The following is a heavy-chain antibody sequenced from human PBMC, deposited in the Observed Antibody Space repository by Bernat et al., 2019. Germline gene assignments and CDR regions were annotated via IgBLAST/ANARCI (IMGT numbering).Heavy chain of an antibody. D-gene: IGHD6-19*01. CDR3: ARDQVAGSSGLDY. CDR2: IYHSGST. CDR1: GGSISSSNC. J-gene: IGHJ4*02. V-gene: IGHV4-4*02. Sequence: QVQLQESGPGLVKPSGTLSLTCAVSGGSISSSNCWSWVRQPPGKGLAWIGEIYHSGSTNYNPSLKSRVTISVDKSKNQFSLKLSSVTAADTAVDYCARDQVAGSSGLDYWGQGTLVTVSS.